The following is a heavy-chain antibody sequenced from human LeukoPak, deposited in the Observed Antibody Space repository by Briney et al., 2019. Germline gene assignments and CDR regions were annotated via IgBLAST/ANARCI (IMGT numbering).Heavy chain of an antibody. CDR3: ARDHIAVRPGHFDY. J-gene: IGHJ4*02. V-gene: IGHV1-18*01. CDR1: GYTFTTYG. Sequence: ASVKVFCKASGYTFTTYGINWLRQAPGQGLEWMGWISVYNGNTKYAQKFQGRVTMTTDTSTSTAYMELRSLRSDDTAVYYCARDHIAVRPGHFDYWGQGTLVTVSS. D-gene: IGHD6-6*01. CDR2: ISVYNGNT.